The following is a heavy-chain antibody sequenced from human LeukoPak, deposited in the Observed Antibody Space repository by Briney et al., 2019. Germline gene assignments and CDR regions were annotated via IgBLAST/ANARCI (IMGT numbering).Heavy chain of an antibody. Sequence: PSETLSLTCSVSGGSINNRNYYWGWVRQPPGQELEWIGHIYFGGSTFYNPSLKSRLTMSIDTSKDQFSLNINSVAAADTAVYYCARLPVYFGKGYFDSWGRGTLVTVSS. V-gene: IGHV4-39*01. CDR3: ARLPVYFGKGYFDS. CDR2: IYFGGST. J-gene: IGHJ4*02. CDR1: GGSINNRNYY. D-gene: IGHD1-14*01.